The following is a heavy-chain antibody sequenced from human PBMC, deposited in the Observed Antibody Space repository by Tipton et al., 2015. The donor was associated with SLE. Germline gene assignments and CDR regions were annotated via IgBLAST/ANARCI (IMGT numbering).Heavy chain of an antibody. Sequence: SLRLSCAASGFTFSSYGMHWVRQAPGKGLEWVAFIRYDGSNKYYADSVKGRFTISRDNSKNTLYLQMNSLRAEDTAVYYCAKDSPISCSSTSCYYTGLGAFDYWGQGTLVTVSS. CDR2: IRYDGSNK. J-gene: IGHJ4*02. D-gene: IGHD2-2*01. CDR1: GFTFSSYG. CDR3: AKDSPISCSSTSCYYTGLGAFDY. V-gene: IGHV3-30*02.